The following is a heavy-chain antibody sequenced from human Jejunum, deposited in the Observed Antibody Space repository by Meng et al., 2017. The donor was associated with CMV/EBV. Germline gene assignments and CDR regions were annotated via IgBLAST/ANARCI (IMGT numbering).Heavy chain of an antibody. D-gene: IGHD6-19*01. CDR2: SSSSHSAT. Sequence: FTFSSYEMNWVPQAPGKGLEWVSYSSSSHSATYYLDSVKGRFTISRDNAKNSLYLQMNSLSAEDTAVYFCARASGWPPNYYGMDVWGQGTTVTVSS. CDR1: FTFSSYE. CDR3: ARASGWPPNYYGMDV. V-gene: IGHV3-48*03. J-gene: IGHJ6*02.